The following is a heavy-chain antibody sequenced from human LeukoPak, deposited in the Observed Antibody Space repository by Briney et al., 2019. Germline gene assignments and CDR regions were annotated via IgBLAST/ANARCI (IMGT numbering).Heavy chain of an antibody. Sequence: GGSLRLSCAASGFTFSSYAMSWVRQAPGKGLEWVSVISGDGVSTHYADSVKGRFTISRDNSKNALYLQMNSLRAEDTAVYYCARARGTGPGAHFDYWGQGTLVIVSS. CDR2: ISGDGVST. J-gene: IGHJ4*02. D-gene: IGHD3-10*01. CDR1: GFTFSSYA. CDR3: ARARGTGPGAHFDY. V-gene: IGHV3-23*01.